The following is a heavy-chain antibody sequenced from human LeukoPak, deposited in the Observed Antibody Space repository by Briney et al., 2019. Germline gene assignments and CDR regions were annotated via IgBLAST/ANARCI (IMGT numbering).Heavy chain of an antibody. CDR3: ARGDDILTGYYTFDY. V-gene: IGHV3-7*01. J-gene: IGHJ4*02. CDR2: IKQDGSEK. Sequence: GGSLRLSCAASGFTFSRYWMSWVRQAPGKGLEWVANIKQDGSEKYYVDSVKGRFTISRDNAKNSLYLQMNSLRAEDTAVYYCARGDDILTGYYTFDYWGQGTLVTVSS. D-gene: IGHD3-9*01. CDR1: GFTFSRYW.